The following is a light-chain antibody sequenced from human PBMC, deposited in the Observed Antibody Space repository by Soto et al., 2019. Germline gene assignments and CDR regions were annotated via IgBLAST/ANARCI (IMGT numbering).Light chain of an antibody. V-gene: IGLV1-40*01. CDR2: ANT. Sequence: QPVLTQPPSVSGAPGQRVTISCTGSSSNIGAGYDVHWYQHLPRTAPKLLIYANTNRPSGVPDRFSGSKSGTSASLAITGLQPEDEADYYCQSYDSSLFVFGTGTKVTVL. CDR1: SSNIGAGYD. J-gene: IGLJ1*01. CDR3: QSYDSSLFV.